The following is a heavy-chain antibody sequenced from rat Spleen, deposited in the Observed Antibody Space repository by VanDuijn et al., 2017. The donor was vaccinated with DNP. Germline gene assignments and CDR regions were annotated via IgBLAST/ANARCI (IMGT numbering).Heavy chain of an antibody. CDR3: ARPDY. Sequence: EVQLVETGGGLVQPGRSMKLSCAASGFTFSNYYMAWVRQAPTKGLEWVASITGSGGSTYYGDSVKGRFTISRDNAKSTLYLQMDTLRSEDTATYYCARPDYWGQGVMVTVSS. CDR2: ITGSGGST. V-gene: IGHV5-25*01. CDR1: GFTFSNYY. J-gene: IGHJ2*01.